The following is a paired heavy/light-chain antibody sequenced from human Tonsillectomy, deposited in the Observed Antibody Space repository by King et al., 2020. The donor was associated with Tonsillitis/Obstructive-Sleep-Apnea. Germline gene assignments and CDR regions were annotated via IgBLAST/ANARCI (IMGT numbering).Light chain of an antibody. V-gene: IGLV2-11*01. Sequence: QSALTQPRSVSGSPGQSVTISCTGTSSDVGGYNYVSWYQQHPGKAPKLMIYDVSKRPSGVPDRFSGSKSGNTASLTISGLQAEDEADYYCCSYAGSYSYVFGTGTKVTVL. CDR1: SSDVGGYNY. CDR3: CSYAGSYSYV. J-gene: IGLJ1*01. CDR2: DVS.
Heavy chain of an antibody. CDR2: ISGSSSYT. Sequence: QVQLVESGGGLVKPGGSLRLSCAASGFTFSDYYMSWIRQAPGKGLEWVSYISGSSSYTNYADSVKGRFTISRDNAKNSLYLQMNSLRAEDTAVYYCARGRSVQLERWTGGMDVWGQGTTVTVSS. CDR3: ARGRSVQLERWTGGMDV. J-gene: IGHJ6*02. D-gene: IGHD1-1*01. V-gene: IGHV3-11*06. CDR1: GFTFSDYY.